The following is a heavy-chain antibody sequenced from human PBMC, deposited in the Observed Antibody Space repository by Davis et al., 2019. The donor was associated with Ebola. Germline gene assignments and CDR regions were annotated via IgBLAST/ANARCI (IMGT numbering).Heavy chain of an antibody. V-gene: IGHV5-51*01. CDR2: IYPGDSDT. D-gene: IGHD1-20*01. CDR3: ARPSITGTADAFDI. CDR1: GYRFTTYW. Sequence: GGSLRLSCEGSGYRFTTYWIGWVRQVPGKGLELMGIIYPGDSDTRYSPSFQGQVTISADKSISTAYLQWSSLKASDTAMYYCARPSITGTADAFDIWGQGTMVTVSS. J-gene: IGHJ3*02.